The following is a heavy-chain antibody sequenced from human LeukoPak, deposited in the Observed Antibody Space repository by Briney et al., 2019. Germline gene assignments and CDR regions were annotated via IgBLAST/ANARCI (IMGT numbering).Heavy chain of an antibody. D-gene: IGHD3-3*01. CDR3: ATRITIFGVVIPPLDAFDI. CDR2: FDPEDGET. J-gene: IGHJ3*02. Sequence: ASVRVSCKVSGYTLTELSMHWVRQAPGKGLEWMGGFDPEDGETTYAQKFQGRVTMTEDTSTDTAYMELSSLRSEDTAVYYCATRITIFGVVIPPLDAFDIWGQGTMVTVSS. CDR1: GYTLTELS. V-gene: IGHV1-24*01.